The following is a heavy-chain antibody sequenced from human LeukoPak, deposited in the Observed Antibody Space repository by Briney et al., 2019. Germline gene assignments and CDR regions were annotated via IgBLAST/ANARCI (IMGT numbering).Heavy chain of an antibody. Sequence: GGSLRLSCTGSGFNFGDFSAAWFRQTSGRGLEWVGLIRGETYGGRAEYAPSLRGRFTISRDDSQSVSYLHMGSLKSEDTGVYFCARPALATALYHVDVWGQGTTVVVSS. CDR3: ARPALATALYHVDV. J-gene: IGHJ6*02. CDR2: IRGETYGGRA. V-gene: IGHV3-49*03. D-gene: IGHD1-14*01. CDR1: GFNFGDFS.